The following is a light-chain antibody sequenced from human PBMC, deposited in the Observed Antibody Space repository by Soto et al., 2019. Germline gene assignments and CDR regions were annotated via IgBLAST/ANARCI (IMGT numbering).Light chain of an antibody. Sequence: DIQMTQSPSTLSASVGDRVTLTCRASQSISYWLAWYQQKPGKAPKLLIYEASSLESGVPSRFRGSGSGTEFTLTISSLQPDDFATYYCQQYNRYFHTFGQGTKVDIK. CDR1: QSISYW. J-gene: IGKJ2*01. CDR3: QQYNRYFHT. V-gene: IGKV1-5*03. CDR2: EAS.